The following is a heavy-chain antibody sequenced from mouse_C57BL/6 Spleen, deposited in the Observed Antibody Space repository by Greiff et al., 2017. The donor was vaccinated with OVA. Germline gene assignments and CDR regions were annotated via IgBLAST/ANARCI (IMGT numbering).Heavy chain of an antibody. Sequence: DVKLVESGGGLVKPGGSLKLSCAASGFTFSDYGMHWVRQAPEKGLEWVAYISSGSSTIYYADTVKGRFTISRDNAENTLFLQMTSLRSEDTAMYYCASPYYYGSSYNYAMDYWGQGTSVTVSS. V-gene: IGHV5-17*01. D-gene: IGHD1-1*01. J-gene: IGHJ4*01. CDR2: ISSGSSTI. CDR1: GFTFSDYG. CDR3: ASPYYYGSSYNYAMDY.